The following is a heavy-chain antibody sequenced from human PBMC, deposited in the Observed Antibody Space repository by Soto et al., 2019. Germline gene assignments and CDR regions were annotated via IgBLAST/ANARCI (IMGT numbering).Heavy chain of an antibody. Sequence: SVKVSCKASGGTFSSYAISWVRQAPGQGLEWMGGIIPIFGTANYAQKFQGRVTITADKSTSTAYMELSSLRYEDTAVYYCARGGRYNWNYLDYWGQGTLVTVSS. CDR1: GGTFSSYA. D-gene: IGHD1-20*01. CDR2: IIPIFGTA. J-gene: IGHJ4*02. CDR3: ARGGRYNWNYLDY. V-gene: IGHV1-69*06.